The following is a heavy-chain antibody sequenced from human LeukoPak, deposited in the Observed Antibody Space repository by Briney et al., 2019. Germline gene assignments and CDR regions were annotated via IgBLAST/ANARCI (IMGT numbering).Heavy chain of an antibody. D-gene: IGHD3-9*01. V-gene: IGHV3-13*05. CDR2: IGTAGDP. CDR3: ARGTYYDIDGQLRDDAFDI. Sequence: GGSLRLSCAASGFTFSSYDIHWVRQATGKGLEWVSAIGTAGDPYYPGSVKGRFTISRENAKNSLYLQMNSLRAGDTAVYYCARGTYYDIDGQLRDDAFDIWGQGTMVTVSS. J-gene: IGHJ3*02. CDR1: GFTFSSYD.